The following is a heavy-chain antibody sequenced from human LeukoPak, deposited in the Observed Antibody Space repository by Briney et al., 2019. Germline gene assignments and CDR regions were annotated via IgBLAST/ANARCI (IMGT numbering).Heavy chain of an antibody. CDR2: IYPGDSDT. V-gene: IGHV5-51*01. CDR3: ARHYDILTSYFDY. CDR1: GYSFTSYW. J-gene: IGHJ4*02. D-gene: IGHD3-9*01. Sequence: GDSLKISCKGSGYSFTSYWIGWVRQMPGKGLEWMGIIYPGDSDTRYSPSFQGQVTISADKSISTAYLQWSSLKASDTAMYYCARHYDILTSYFDYWGQGTLVTVSS.